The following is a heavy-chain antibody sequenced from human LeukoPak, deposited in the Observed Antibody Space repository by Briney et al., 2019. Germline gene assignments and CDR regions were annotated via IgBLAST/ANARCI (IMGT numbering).Heavy chain of an antibody. J-gene: IGHJ4*02. CDR1: GFAFSSYG. V-gene: IGHV3-23*01. CDR2: IRASGSDT. D-gene: IGHD4-11*01. Sequence: PGGSLRLSCEASGFAFSSYGVSWVRQAPGKGLEWVSSIRASGSDTYYADSVKGRFTVSRDDFKNTLYLQMNSLRADDTAVYYCAIKQFYFESWGQGTLVTVSS. CDR3: AIKQFYFES.